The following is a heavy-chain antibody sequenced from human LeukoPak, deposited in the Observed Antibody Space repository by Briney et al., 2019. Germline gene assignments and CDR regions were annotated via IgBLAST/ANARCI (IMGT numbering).Heavy chain of an antibody. CDR3: AKGSDYYGSVTSKKTD. D-gene: IGHD3-10*01. V-gene: IGHV3-23*01. CDR2: ISGSDGGT. Sequence: GGSLRLSCAASGFTFSNYAMSWVRQAPGKGLEWVSAISGSDGGTHYADSVKGRFTISRDNSKNTLYVQMTSLRAEDTAIYYCAKGSDYYGSVTSKKTDWGQGTLVTVSS. CDR1: GFTFSNYA. J-gene: IGHJ4*02.